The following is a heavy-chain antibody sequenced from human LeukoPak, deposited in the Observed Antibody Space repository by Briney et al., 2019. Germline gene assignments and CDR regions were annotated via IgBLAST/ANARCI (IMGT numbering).Heavy chain of an antibody. Sequence: SETLSLTCIVSGYSINSGYHWGWIRQPPGKGLEWIGSIYHSGSTYYNPSLKSRVTISIDTSKNQFSLKLSSVTAADTAVYYCARHYLYDTSGDGTYYFDYWGQGTLVAVSS. CDR3: ARHYLYDTSGDGTYYFDY. CDR1: GYSINSGYH. CDR2: IYHSGST. J-gene: IGHJ4*02. V-gene: IGHV4-38-2*02. D-gene: IGHD3-22*01.